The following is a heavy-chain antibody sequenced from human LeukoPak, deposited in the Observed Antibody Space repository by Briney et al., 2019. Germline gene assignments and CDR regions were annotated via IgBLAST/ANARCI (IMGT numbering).Heavy chain of an antibody. J-gene: IGHJ1*01. CDR1: GYAFTSYG. V-gene: IGHV1-18*04. CDR2: ISTYNGNT. CDR3: ARSDDTAMAY. D-gene: IGHD5-18*01. Sequence: AAGKLSCTASGYAFTSYGISWVREAPGQGLEWMGWISTYNGNTNYAKTLQGRVTLTTHTATSTAYLELTSMKYHDTAVYYCARSDDTAMAYWGQGPLVPVSS.